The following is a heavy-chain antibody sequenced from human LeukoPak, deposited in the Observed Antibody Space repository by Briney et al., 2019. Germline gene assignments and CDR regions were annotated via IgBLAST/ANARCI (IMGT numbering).Heavy chain of an antibody. CDR1: GGSISSHY. Sequence: SETLSLTCTVSGGSISSHYWSWIRQPPGKGLEWIGYIYYSGNTNYNPSLKSRVTISVDTSKNQFSLKLSSVTAADTAVYYCARSKDQPSYYYGSGSSNAPYFYYYYYMDVWGKGTTVTVSS. J-gene: IGHJ6*03. CDR2: IYYSGNT. V-gene: IGHV4-59*11. CDR3: ARSKDQPSYYYGSGSSNAPYFYYYYYMDV. D-gene: IGHD3-10*01.